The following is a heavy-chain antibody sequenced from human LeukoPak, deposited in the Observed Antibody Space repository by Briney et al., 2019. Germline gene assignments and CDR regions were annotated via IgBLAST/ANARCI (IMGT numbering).Heavy chain of an antibody. D-gene: IGHD1-26*01. Sequence: SETLTLTCTVSGGSISSSGYYWGWIRQPPGKGLEWIARIYYSGSTYYNPSLKSRVTISVDTSKNQLSLKLSSLTAADTAVYYCARHEYSGSYYGLAWFDPWGQGTLVTVSS. V-gene: IGHV4-39*01. CDR2: IYYSGST. CDR1: GGSISSSGYY. CDR3: ARHEYSGSYYGLAWFDP. J-gene: IGHJ5*02.